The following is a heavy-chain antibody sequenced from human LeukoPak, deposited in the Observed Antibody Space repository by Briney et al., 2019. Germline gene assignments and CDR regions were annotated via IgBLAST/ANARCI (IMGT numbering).Heavy chain of an antibody. J-gene: IGHJ4*02. Sequence: SETLSLPCGVYGGSFSGYSWTWIRQPPGKGLEWIGEINHSGSTNYNPSLKSRVTMSVDTSKNQFSLKLRSVTAADTAVYYCARGGGSYRNYFDYWGQGTLVTVSS. CDR3: ARGGGSYRNYFDY. D-gene: IGHD1-26*01. V-gene: IGHV4-34*01. CDR2: INHSGST. CDR1: GGSFSGYS.